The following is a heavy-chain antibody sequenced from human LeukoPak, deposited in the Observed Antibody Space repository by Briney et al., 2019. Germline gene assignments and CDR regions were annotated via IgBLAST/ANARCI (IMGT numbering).Heavy chain of an antibody. V-gene: IGHV1-18*01. CDR1: GYTFTSFG. J-gene: IGHJ4*02. D-gene: IGHD1-26*01. CDR3: ARVTALSGSYPYYFDY. Sequence: ASVKVSCKASGYTFTSFGISWVREAPGQGLEWMGWISAYNGNTNYAQKLQGRVTMTTDTSTSTAYMELRSLRSADTAVYYCARVTALSGSYPYYFDYWGQGTLVTVSS. CDR2: ISAYNGNT.